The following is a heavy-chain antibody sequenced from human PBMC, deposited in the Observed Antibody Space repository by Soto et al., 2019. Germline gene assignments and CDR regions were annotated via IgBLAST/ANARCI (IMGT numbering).Heavy chain of an antibody. V-gene: IGHV3-21*01. CDR1: GFTFSSYS. CDR3: AREYYDFWSGQNDY. CDR2: ISSSSSYI. J-gene: IGHJ4*02. D-gene: IGHD3-3*01. Sequence: GGSLRLSCAASGFTFSSYSMKWVRQAPGKGLEWVSSISSSSSYIYYADSVKGRFTISRDNAKNSLYLQMNSLRAEDTAVYYCAREYYDFWSGQNDYWGQGTLVTVSS.